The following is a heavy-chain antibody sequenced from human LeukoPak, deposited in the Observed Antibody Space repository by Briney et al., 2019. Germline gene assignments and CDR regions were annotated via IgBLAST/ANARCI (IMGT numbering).Heavy chain of an antibody. Sequence: PSETLSLTCIVSGDITHYWGWIRQPPGKGLECIGSIYFSGSAYYNPSLRSRVTISLDTSKKQLSLKLNSVAAADTAIYYCARHNGGGVGSYVAPGPPDYFDYWGQGTLVTVSS. V-gene: IGHV4-39*01. D-gene: IGHD1-26*01. J-gene: IGHJ4*02. CDR1: GDITHY. CDR2: IYFSGSA. CDR3: ARHNGGGVGSYVAPGPPDYFDY.